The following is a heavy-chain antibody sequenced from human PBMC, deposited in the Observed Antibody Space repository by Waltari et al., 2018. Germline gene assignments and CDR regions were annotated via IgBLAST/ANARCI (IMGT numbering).Heavy chain of an antibody. D-gene: IGHD2-15*01. CDR1: GYSISGGDF. Sequence: QLHLQESGPGLLKPSETLSLTCAVSGYSISGGDFWGWIRQPPGKGLEWIGSIYPGGDTYFNPSLKSRVTISGDKSKIQYSLNLRSMTAADTAVYYCARRGRLSSYFFDYWGQGTLVTVSS. CDR2: IYPGGDT. V-gene: IGHV4-38-2*01. CDR3: ARRGRLSSYFFDY. J-gene: IGHJ4*02.